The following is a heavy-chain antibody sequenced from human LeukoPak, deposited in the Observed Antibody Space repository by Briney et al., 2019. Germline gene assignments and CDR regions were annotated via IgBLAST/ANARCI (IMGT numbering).Heavy chain of an antibody. CDR2: INPGGGNT. D-gene: IGHD5-24*01. CDR3: ARIRDGYNDAYDI. J-gene: IGHJ3*02. CDR1: GYTFTSYY. Sequence: ASVKVSCKASGYTFTSYYMHWLRQAPGQGLEWMGLINPGGGNTNYAQNFQGRVTMTRDTSASTVYMELSSLRSEDTAIYYCARIRDGYNDAYDIWGQGTVVTVPS. V-gene: IGHV1-46*01.